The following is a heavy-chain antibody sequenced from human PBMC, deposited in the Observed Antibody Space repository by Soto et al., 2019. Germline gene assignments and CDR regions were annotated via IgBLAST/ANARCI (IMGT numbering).Heavy chain of an antibody. CDR2: ISYSGST. CDR1: GGYISGYY. V-gene: IGHV4-59*08. CDR3: ASLNFDILTGYYAFDL. Sequence: SETLSLTCTVSGGYISGYYWSWIRQSPGKGLEYIGYISYSGSTNYNPSLKSRVTTSLDTSKHQFSLKLSSVTAADTAVYYCASLNFDILTGYYAFDLWGQGTMGTVSS. J-gene: IGHJ3*01. D-gene: IGHD3-9*01.